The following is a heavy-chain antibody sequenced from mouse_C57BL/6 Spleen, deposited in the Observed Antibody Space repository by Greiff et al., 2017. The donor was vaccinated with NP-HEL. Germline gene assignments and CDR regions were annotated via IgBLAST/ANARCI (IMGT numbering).Heavy chain of an antibody. D-gene: IGHD2-5*01. V-gene: IGHV1-52*01. Sequence: QVQLQQPGAYLARPGLSGKMDCKVVGCTVTSYWSHWVKQRPIQGLEWIGNIPPSGSGTHYNQKFKDKATLTVDKSSSTAYMQLSSLTSEDSAVYYCAREHYSNEGYFDYWGQGTTLTVSS. CDR1: GCTVTSYW. CDR3: AREHYSNEGYFDY. CDR2: IPPSGSGT. J-gene: IGHJ2*01.